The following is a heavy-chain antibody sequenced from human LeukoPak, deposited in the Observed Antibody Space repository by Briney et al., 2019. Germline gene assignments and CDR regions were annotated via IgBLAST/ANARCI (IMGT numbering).Heavy chain of an antibody. D-gene: IGHD3-10*01. Sequence: PSETLSLTCTLSGGSISSSYWGWIRQPPGKELEWIGYIYYSGRTNYNPSLPSRVTISIDTSKNQFSLNLSSVTAADTAVYYCARVGGSGSPRRAMDVWGQGTTVTVSS. CDR2: IYYSGRT. CDR1: GGSISSSY. CDR3: ARVGGSGSPRRAMDV. V-gene: IGHV4-59*01. J-gene: IGHJ6*02.